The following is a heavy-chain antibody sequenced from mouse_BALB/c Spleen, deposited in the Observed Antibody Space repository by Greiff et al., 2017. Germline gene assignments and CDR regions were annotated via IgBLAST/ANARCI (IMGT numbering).Heavy chain of an antibody. D-gene: IGHD1-1*01. V-gene: IGHV14-3*02. J-gene: IGHJ2*01. CDR1: GFNIKDTY. CDR2: IDPANGNT. Sequence: EVKVVESGAELVKPGASVKLSCTASGFNIKDTYMHWVKQRPEQGLEWIGRIDPANGNTKYDPKFQGKATITADTSSNTAYLQLSSLTSEDTAVYYCDRRGYGSSQYYFDYWGQGTTLTVSA. CDR3: DRRGYGSSQYYFDY.